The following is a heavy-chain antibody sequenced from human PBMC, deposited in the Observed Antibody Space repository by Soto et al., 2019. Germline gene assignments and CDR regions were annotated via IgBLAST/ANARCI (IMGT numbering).Heavy chain of an antibody. CDR3: ARSLPFKQLEYYFDY. D-gene: IGHD6-6*01. Sequence: GGSLRLSCAASGFTFSSYWMSWVRQAPGKGLEWVANIKQDGSEKYYVDSVKGRFTISRDNAKNSLYLQMNSLRAEDTAVYYCARSLPFKQLEYYFDYLGQGTLVTVSS. V-gene: IGHV3-7*01. CDR1: GFTFSSYW. CDR2: IKQDGSEK. J-gene: IGHJ4*02.